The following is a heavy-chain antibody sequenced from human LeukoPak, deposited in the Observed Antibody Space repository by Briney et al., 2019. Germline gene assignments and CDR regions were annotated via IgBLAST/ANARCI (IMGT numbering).Heavy chain of an antibody. CDR3: ARTSLTGILHDFDH. J-gene: IGHJ4*02. D-gene: IGHD3-9*01. CDR1: GYSIINNNY. V-gene: IGHV4-38-2*01. CDR2: IYHGGST. Sequence: SETLSLTCAVSGYSIINNNYWGWIRQPPGKGLEWIGHIYHGGSTYYNPSLKSRVTISVDTSKNQFSVKLNHVTAAGRAVYYCARTSLTGILHDFDHWGQGTLVTVSS.